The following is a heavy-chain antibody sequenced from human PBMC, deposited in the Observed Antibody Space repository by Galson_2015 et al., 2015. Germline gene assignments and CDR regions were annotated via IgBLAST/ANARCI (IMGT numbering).Heavy chain of an antibody. CDR1: GFTFDDYG. CDR3: ARVRDYYDSSGLHLYYFDY. Sequence: SLRLSCAASGFTFDDYGMSWVRQAPGKGLEWVSGINWNGGSTGYADSVKGRFTISRDNAKNSLYLQMNSLRAEDTALYHCARVRDYYDSSGLHLYYFDYWGQGTLVTVSS. V-gene: IGHV3-20*01. J-gene: IGHJ4*02. CDR2: INWNGGST. D-gene: IGHD3-22*01.